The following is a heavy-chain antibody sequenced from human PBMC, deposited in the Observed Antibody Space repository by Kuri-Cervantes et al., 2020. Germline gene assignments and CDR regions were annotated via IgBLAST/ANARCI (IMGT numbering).Heavy chain of an antibody. D-gene: IGHD6-19*01. J-gene: IGHJ5*02. V-gene: IGHV1-2*02. Sequence: ASVKVSCKASGYTFTGYYIHWVRQAPGQGLEWMGWINPNSGGTNYAQKFQGRVTMTRDTSISTAYMELSRLRSGDTAVYYCARERLAVAGLHGWFDPWGQGTLVTVSS. CDR2: INPNSGGT. CDR1: GYTFTGYY. CDR3: ARERLAVAGLHGWFDP.